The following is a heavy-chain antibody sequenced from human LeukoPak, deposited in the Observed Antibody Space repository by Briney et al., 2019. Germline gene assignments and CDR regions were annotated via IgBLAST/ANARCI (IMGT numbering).Heavy chain of an antibody. CDR1: GYTFTSYD. CDR3: ARGGTYLPFGY. J-gene: IGHJ4*02. V-gene: IGHV1-8*01. CDR2: MNANSGDT. Sequence: EASVKGSCKASGYTFTSYDINWVRQATGQGLEWMGWMNANSGDTGYAQNFQGRVTMTRNTSISTAYMELSSLRSEDTAIYYCARGGTYLPFGYWGQGTLVTVSS. D-gene: IGHD3-3*01.